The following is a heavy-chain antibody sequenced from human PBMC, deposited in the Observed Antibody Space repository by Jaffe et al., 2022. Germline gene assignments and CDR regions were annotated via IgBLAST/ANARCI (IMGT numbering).Heavy chain of an antibody. CDR1: GGTFSSYA. J-gene: IGHJ6*03. CDR2: IIPIFGTA. CDR3: ARAGEDGSGSYYNALLYYMDV. D-gene: IGHD3-10*01. Sequence: QVQLVQSGAEVKKPGSSVKVSCKASGGTFSSYAISWVRQAPGQGLEWMGGIIPIFGTANYAQKFQGRVTITADESTSTAYMELSSLRSEDTAVYYCARAGEDGSGSYYNALLYYMDVWGKGTTVTVSS. V-gene: IGHV1-69*01.